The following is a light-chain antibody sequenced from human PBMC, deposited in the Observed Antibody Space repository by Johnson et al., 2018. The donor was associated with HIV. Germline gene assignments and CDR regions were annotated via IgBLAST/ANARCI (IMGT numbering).Light chain of an antibody. J-gene: IGLJ1*01. Sequence: QSVLTQPPSVSAASGQRVDISCSGSSSNIENNYLSWYQQLPHTAPRLLISDNNKRTSGIPDRFSGSKSGASATLDITGLQTGDEADYYCGTWDNSLNVYVFGTGTKVPFL. CDR2: DNN. V-gene: IGLV1-51*01. CDR1: SSNIENNY. CDR3: GTWDNSLNVYV.